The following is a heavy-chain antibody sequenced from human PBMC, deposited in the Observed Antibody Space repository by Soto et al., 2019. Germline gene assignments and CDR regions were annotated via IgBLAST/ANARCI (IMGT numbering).Heavy chain of an antibody. CDR2: ISDTGGST. CDR1: GFSFNKYA. J-gene: IGHJ3*02. CDR3: ARDNLAFDI. V-gene: IGHV3-64*04. Sequence: GSLRLSCAASGFSFNKYAMHWVRQAPGTGLEYVSGISDTGGSTSHADSVKGRFTISRDNAKNSLYLQMNSLRAEDTAVYYCARDNLAFDIWGQGTMVTVSS.